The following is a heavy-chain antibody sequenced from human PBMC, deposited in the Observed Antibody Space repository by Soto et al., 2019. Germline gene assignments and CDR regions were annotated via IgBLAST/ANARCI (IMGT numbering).Heavy chain of an antibody. J-gene: IGHJ4*02. CDR3: ARASDTSGYYY. CDR2: ILPVFDEL. V-gene: IGHV1-69*01. CDR1: GGSFKNYA. Sequence: QVQLVQSGSEVKKPGSSVKVSCKVSGGSFKNYAISWVRQAPGQGLEWVGGILPVFDELHYAPKLQGRVTITADEATSTAHLELGSLTSDDTAVYFCARASDTSGYYYLGQGTLVTVSS. D-gene: IGHD5-12*01.